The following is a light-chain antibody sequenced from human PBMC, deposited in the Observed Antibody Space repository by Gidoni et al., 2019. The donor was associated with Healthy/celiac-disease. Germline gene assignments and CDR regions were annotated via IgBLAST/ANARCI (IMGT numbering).Light chain of an antibody. CDR1: QGISSY. CDR2: AAP. CDR3: QQYYSYPQT. V-gene: IGKV1-8*01. Sequence: AIRMTQSPSSLSAPTGDRVTITCRASQGISSYLAWYQQKPGKAPKLLIYAAPTLQSGVPSRFSGSGSGTDFTLTISCLQSEDFATYYCQQYYSYPQTFGQGTKVEIK. J-gene: IGKJ1*01.